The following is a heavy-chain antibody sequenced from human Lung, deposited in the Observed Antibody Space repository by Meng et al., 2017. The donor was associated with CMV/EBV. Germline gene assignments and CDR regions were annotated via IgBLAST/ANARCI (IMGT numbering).Heavy chain of an antibody. CDR1: GYNFTGYY. V-gene: IGHV1-2*02. D-gene: IGHD2-15*01. Sequence: ASVKVSCKASGYNFTGYYIHWVRQAPGQGLEWMGWINPNSGGTSYAQKFQGRITMTGDTSITTAYMELSRLRSDDMAVYHCARVKRYCTGGTCSSTGYYGMDVWGQGTTVTVSS. J-gene: IGHJ6*02. CDR2: INPNSGGT. CDR3: ARVKRYCTGGTCSSTGYYGMDV.